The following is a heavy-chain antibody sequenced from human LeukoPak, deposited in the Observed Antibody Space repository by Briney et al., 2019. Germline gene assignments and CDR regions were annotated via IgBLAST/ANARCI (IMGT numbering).Heavy chain of an antibody. D-gene: IGHD1-26*01. Sequence: PGGSVRLSCVASGFTFSDYSMNWVRQAPGKGLEWVSHISRSSVAISYADSAKGRFTISRDNAKNSLFLQMDSLRADDTAVYYCASRVGALDYWGQGTLVTVSS. V-gene: IGHV3-48*01. CDR2: ISRSSVAI. CDR1: GFTFSDYS. J-gene: IGHJ4*02. CDR3: ASRVGALDY.